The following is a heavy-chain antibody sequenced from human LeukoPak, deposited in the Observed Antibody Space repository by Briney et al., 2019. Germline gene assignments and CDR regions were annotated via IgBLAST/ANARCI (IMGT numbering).Heavy chain of an antibody. J-gene: IGHJ3*02. V-gene: IGHV3-49*03. CDR3: ARQPGTLGRNSPQDAFDI. Sequence: PGGSLRLSCTASGFTFGDYAMSWFRQAPGKGLEWVGFIRSKAYGGTTEYAASVKGRFTISRDDSKSIAYLQMNSLKTEDTAVYYCARQPGTLGRNSPQDAFDIWGQGTMVTVSS. D-gene: IGHD6-13*01. CDR1: GFTFGDYA. CDR2: IRSKAYGGTT.